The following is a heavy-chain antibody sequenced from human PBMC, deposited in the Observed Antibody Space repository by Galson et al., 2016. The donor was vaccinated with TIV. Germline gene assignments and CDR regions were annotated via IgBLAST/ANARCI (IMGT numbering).Heavy chain of an antibody. D-gene: IGHD5-12*01. CDR2: ISTTSNTI. CDR1: GFTFSDYA. Sequence: SLRLSCAISGFTFSDYAMNWVRQTPGKGLEWVSYISTTSNTIYHSDSVKGRFTVSRDNAKNSLYLQMSSLRAEDTAVYFCARRSGYTSWYFDLWGRGTLVSVSS. V-gene: IGHV3-48*04. J-gene: IGHJ2*01. CDR3: ARRSGYTSWYFDL.